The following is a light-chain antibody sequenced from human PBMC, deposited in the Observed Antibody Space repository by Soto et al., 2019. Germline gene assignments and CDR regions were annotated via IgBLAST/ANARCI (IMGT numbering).Light chain of an antibody. J-gene: IGKJ1*01. Sequence: EIVLRQAPAALSLSPGERAALSGRAIQSVSSYLAWYQQKPGQAPRLLIYDASNRATGIPARFSGSGSGTDFTLTISSLEPEDFAVYYCQQRSNWLWTFGQGTKVDIK. CDR2: DAS. CDR3: QQRSNWLWT. CDR1: QSVSSY. V-gene: IGKV3-11*01.